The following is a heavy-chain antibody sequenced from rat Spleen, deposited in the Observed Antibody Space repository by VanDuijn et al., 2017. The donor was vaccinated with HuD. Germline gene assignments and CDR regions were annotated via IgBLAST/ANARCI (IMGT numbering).Heavy chain of an antibody. V-gene: IGHV5-46*01. CDR2: ISTRGGST. CDR3: ATSTVYDGYPNWFPY. CDR1: GFTFSSSP. D-gene: IGHD1-12*03. J-gene: IGHJ3*01. Sequence: EVQLVESGGGLVQPGRSMKLSCAASGFTFSSSPMAWVRQAPTRGLEWVATISTRGGSTYYRESVKGRFTISRDNAKSILYLQMDSLRSEDTATYYCATSTVYDGYPNWFPYWGQGTLVTVSS.